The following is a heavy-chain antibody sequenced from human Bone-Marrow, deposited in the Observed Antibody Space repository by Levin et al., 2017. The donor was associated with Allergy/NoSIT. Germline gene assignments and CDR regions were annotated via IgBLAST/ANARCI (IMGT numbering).Heavy chain of an antibody. CDR3: ARELHTVTTTAYYCDS. J-gene: IGHJ4*02. CDR1: GFSVRTNY. Sequence: GGSLRLSCAASGFSVRTNYMSWVRQAPGKGLEWVAVIHSGDTTYYADSVEGRFTISRDNSKNMLYLQMNSLRPEDTAVYYCARELHTVTTTAYYCDSSGPGTLVTVSS. CDR2: IHSGDTT. V-gene: IGHV3-66*02. D-gene: IGHD4-17*01.